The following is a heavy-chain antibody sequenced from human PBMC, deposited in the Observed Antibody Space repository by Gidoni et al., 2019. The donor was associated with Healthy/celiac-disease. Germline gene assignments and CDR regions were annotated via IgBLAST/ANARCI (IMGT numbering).Heavy chain of an antibody. CDR2: INAGNGNT. D-gene: IGHD6-19*01. CDR3: AREQIDGYSSGWSLPFPHDAFDI. CDR1: GYTVTSYA. J-gene: IGHJ3*02. V-gene: IGHV1-3*01. Sequence: QVQLVQSGAEVKKPGASVKVSCKASGYTVTSYAMHWVRQAPGQRLEWMGWINAGNGNTKYSQKFQGRVTITRDTSASTAYMELSSLRSEDTAVYYCAREQIDGYSSGWSLPFPHDAFDIWGQGTMVTVSS.